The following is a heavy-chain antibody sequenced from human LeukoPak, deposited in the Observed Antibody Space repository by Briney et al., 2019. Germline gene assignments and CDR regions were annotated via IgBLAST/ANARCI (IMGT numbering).Heavy chain of an antibody. CDR1: GYTFSDSY. CDR3: AREKGDAFDI. V-gene: IGHV1-2*02. J-gene: IGHJ3*02. CDR2: INPNSGGT. Sequence: ASVKVCCKASGYTFSDSYIQWVRQAPGQGLEWMGWINPNSGGTNYVQKFQGRVTMTRDTSISTAYVELSRLRSDDTAMYYCAREKGDAFDIWGQGTMVTVSS.